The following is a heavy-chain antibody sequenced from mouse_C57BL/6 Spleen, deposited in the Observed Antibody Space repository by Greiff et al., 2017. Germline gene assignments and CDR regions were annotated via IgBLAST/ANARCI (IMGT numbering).Heavy chain of an antibody. CDR1: GYTFTNYW. CDR3: ARSGYGRSLYYFDY. J-gene: IGHJ2*01. D-gene: IGHD1-1*01. CDR2: IYPGGGYT. Sequence: QVQLQQSGAELVRPGTSVKMSCKASGYTFTNYWIGWAKQRPGHGLEWIGDIYPGGGYTNYNEKFKGKATLTADKASSTAYMQFSSLTSEDSAIYYCARSGYGRSLYYFDYWGQGTTLTVSS. V-gene: IGHV1-63*01.